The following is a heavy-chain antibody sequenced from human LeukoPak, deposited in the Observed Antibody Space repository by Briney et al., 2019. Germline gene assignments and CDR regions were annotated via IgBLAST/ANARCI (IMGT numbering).Heavy chain of an antibody. CDR1: GGSISSYY. CDR2: IYYTGST. V-gene: IGHV4-59*01. Sequence: ASETLSLTCTVSGGSISSYYWNWIRQPPGKRLEWIGYIYYTGSTNYNPSLKSRVTMSVDTSKNQFSLKLTSVTAADTAVYFCARAGPGVGPTVFDFWGQGTLVTVSS. J-gene: IGHJ4*02. CDR3: ARAGPGVGPTVFDF. D-gene: IGHD1-26*01.